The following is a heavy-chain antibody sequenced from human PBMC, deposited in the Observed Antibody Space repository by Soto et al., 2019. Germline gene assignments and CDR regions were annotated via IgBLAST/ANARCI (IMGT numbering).Heavy chain of an antibody. Sequence: QVQLVQSGSEVKKPGSSVRVSCKTSGGTFSIYTISWVRQAPGQGLEWMGRVLPFLDITSYSQRFQGRVTITADRSTTTAYMELSSLRSEDTAVYYCARDRDNSNWPNFDSWGQGTLLTVSS. CDR3: ARDRDNSNWPNFDS. D-gene: IGHD6-13*01. CDR1: GGTFSIYT. J-gene: IGHJ4*02. V-gene: IGHV1-69*02. CDR2: VLPFLDIT.